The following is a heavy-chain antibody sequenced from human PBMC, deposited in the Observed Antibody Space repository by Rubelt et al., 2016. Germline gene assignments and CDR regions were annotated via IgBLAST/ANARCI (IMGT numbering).Heavy chain of an antibody. D-gene: IGHD5-18*01. CDR3: VRAYTAHGFYPY. J-gene: IGHJ4*02. CDR2: INHSGST. V-gene: IGHV4-34*01. Sequence: GLEWIGEINHSGSTNYNPSLKSRVTISVDTSKNQFSLKLSSVTAADTAVYYCVRAYTAHGFYPYWGQGTLVTVSS.